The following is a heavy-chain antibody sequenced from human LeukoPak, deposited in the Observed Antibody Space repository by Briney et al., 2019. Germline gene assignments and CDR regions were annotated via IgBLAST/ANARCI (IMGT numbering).Heavy chain of an antibody. CDR1: GGSFSGYY. CDR2: INHSGST. V-gene: IGHV4-34*01. J-gene: IGHJ5*02. D-gene: IGHD4-11*01. Sequence: PSETLSLTCAVYGGSFSGYYWSWIRQPPGKGLEWIGEINHSGSTNYNPSLKSRVTISVDTSKNQFSLKLSSVTAADTAVYNCAREVTVTTRYNWFDPWGQGTLVTVSS. CDR3: AREVTVTTRYNWFDP.